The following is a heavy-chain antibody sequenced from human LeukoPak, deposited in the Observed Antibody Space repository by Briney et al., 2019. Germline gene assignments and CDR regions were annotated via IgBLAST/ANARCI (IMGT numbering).Heavy chain of an antibody. CDR1: GFTFNSYP. J-gene: IGHJ4*02. CDR3: ARESYGDYYIDY. CDR2: VSNDGNKK. V-gene: IGHV3-30-3*01. D-gene: IGHD4-17*01. Sequence: GGSLRLSCAASGFTFNSYPMYWIRQAPGKGLEWVAVVSNDGNKKYYADSVKGRFTISRDQSKNTLYLQMNSLRAEDTALYYCARESYGDYYIDYWGQGTLVTVSS.